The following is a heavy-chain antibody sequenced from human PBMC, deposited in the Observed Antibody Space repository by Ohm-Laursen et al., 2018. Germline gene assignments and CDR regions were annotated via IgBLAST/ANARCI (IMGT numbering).Heavy chain of an antibody. CDR2: MNPNSGNT. Sequence: GASVKVSCKASGYTFTSYDINWVRQATGQGLEWMGWMNPNSGNTGYAQKFQGRVTMTRNTSISTAYMELNSLRAEDTAVYYCARTFRDYYYYGMDVWGQGTTVTVSS. CDR3: ARTFRDYYYYGMDV. V-gene: IGHV1-8*01. CDR1: GYTFTSYD. J-gene: IGHJ6*02. D-gene: IGHD3-10*01.